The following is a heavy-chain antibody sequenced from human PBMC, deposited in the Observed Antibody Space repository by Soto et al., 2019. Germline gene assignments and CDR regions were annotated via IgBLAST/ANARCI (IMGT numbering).Heavy chain of an antibody. D-gene: IGHD1-26*01. V-gene: IGHV1-46*03. Sequence: QVQLVQSGAEVKKPGASVKVSCKASGYTFTSYYMHWVRQAPGQGLEWMGIINPSGGSTSYAQKFQGRITMNRHTSTSTVYMELSSLRSEDTAVYYCARATTGGSYAFDIWGQGTMVTVSS. CDR3: ARATTGGSYAFDI. CDR2: INPSGGST. CDR1: GYTFTSYY. J-gene: IGHJ3*02.